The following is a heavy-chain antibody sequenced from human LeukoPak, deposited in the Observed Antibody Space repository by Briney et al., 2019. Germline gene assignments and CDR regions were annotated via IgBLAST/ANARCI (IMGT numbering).Heavy chain of an antibody. CDR3: AKDFSPAAAGKDLPYYYYGMDV. V-gene: IGHV3-30*18. D-gene: IGHD6-13*01. J-gene: IGHJ6*02. Sequence: GRSLRLSCAASGFTFSSYGMHWVRQAPGKGLEWVAVISYDGSNKYYADSVKGRVTISRDNSKNTLYLQMNSLRAEDTAVYYCAKDFSPAAAGKDLPYYYYGMDVWGQGTTVTVSS. CDR1: GFTFSSYG. CDR2: ISYDGSNK.